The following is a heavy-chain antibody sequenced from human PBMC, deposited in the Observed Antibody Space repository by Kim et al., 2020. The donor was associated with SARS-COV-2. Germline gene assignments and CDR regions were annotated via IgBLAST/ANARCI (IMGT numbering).Heavy chain of an antibody. D-gene: IGHD6-13*01. Sequence: PSFQGQVTISADKSISTAYLQWSSLKASDTAMYYCARAGIAAAGTNFDYWGQGTLVTVSS. CDR3: ARAGIAAAGTNFDY. J-gene: IGHJ4*02. V-gene: IGHV5-51*01.